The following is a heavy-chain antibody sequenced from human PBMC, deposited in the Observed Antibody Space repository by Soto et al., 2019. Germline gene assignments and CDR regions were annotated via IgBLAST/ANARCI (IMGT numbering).Heavy chain of an antibody. CDR3: ARLLTGDIVVVPADWFDP. V-gene: IGHV5-10-1*04. J-gene: IGHJ5*02. CDR2: IDPSDSYT. Sequence: PGGSLRLSCAASGFTVSSYWISWVRQMPGKGLEWMGRIDPSDSYTNYSPSFQGQVTISADKSISTAYLQWSSLKASDTAMYYCARLLTGDIVVVPADWFDPWGQGTLVTVSS. CDR1: GFTVSSYW. D-gene: IGHD2-2*01.